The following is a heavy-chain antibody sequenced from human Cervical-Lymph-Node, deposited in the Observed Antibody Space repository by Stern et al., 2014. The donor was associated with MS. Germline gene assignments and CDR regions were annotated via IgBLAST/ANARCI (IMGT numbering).Heavy chain of an antibody. Sequence: VQLVESGPGLVKASQTLSLTCTVSGDSISNGSHYWSWIRQPAGKGLEWIGRMYTSGSTNYNPSLKSRATISVDPPKTQFPRKLRCVTAADTAVYYCARDCRLRRKGAPDAFDIWGQGTMVTVSS. V-gene: IGHV4-61*02. CDR3: ARDCRLRRKGAPDAFDI. D-gene: IGHD4-17*01. CDR2: MYTSGST. CDR1: GDSISNGSHY. J-gene: IGHJ3*02.